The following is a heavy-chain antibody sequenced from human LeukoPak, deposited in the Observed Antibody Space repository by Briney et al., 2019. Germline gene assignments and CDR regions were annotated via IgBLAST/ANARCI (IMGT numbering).Heavy chain of an antibody. V-gene: IGHV3-49*03. J-gene: IGHJ4*02. Sequence: GGSLRLSCTASGFTFGDYAMSWFRQAPGKGLEWVGFIRSKAYGGTTEYAASVKGRFTISRDDSKSIAYLQMNSLKTEDTAAYYCTRSENEYYYDSSGYYLDYWGQGTLVTVSS. CDR1: GFTFGDYA. D-gene: IGHD3-22*01. CDR2: IRSKAYGGTT. CDR3: TRSENEYYYDSSGYYLDY.